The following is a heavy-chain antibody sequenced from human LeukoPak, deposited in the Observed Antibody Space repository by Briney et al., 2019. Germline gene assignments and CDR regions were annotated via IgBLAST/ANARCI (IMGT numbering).Heavy chain of an antibody. Sequence: PGGSLRLSCAASGFTFSRYWMTWVRQAPGKGLEWVANIKEDGSQKYYVDSEKGRFTISRDNAKGSLYLQMNSLRAEDTAVYYCARDDRSTRSSFGLDAYDVWGQGTMATVSS. J-gene: IGHJ3*01. CDR3: ARDDRSTRSSFGLDAYDV. D-gene: IGHD6-6*01. V-gene: IGHV3-7*01. CDR1: GFTFSRYW. CDR2: IKEDGSQK.